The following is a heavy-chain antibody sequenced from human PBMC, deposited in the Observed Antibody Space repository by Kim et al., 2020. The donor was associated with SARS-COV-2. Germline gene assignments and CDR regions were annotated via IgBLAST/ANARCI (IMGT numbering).Heavy chain of an antibody. D-gene: IGHD2-15*01. J-gene: IGHJ4*02. CDR3: ARGGRDNHNYYDY. CDR1: SGSIRSSNW. Sequence: SETLSLTCAVSSGSIRSSNWWSWVRQPPGKGLEWIGDIYHSGSTNYNPSLKSRVTISVDKSKNQFSLQLSSVTAADTAVYYCARGGRDNHNYYDYWGRGTLVTVSS. V-gene: IGHV4-4*02. CDR2: IYHSGST.